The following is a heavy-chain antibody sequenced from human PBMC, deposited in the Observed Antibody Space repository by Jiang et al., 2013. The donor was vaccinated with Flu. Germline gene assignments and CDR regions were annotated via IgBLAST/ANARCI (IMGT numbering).Heavy chain of an antibody. V-gene: IGHV1-69*01. J-gene: IGHJ4*02. CDR1: GGTFSSYA. CDR2: IIPIFGTA. D-gene: IGHD3-22*01. Sequence: GAEVKKPGSSVKVSCKASGGTFSSYAISWVRQAPGQGLEWMGGIIPIFGTANYAQKFQGRVTITADESTSTAYMELSSLRSEDTAVYYCARIYYYDSSGYLEPTDYWGQGTLVTVSS. CDR3: ARIYYYDSSGYLEPTDY.